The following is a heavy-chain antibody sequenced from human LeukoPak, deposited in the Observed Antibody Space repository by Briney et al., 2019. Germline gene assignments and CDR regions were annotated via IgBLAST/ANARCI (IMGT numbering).Heavy chain of an antibody. V-gene: IGHV3-48*04. CDR2: TSSSSSTI. J-gene: IGHJ6*02. Sequence: GGSLRLSCAAPGFTFSGYDMSWVRQAPGKGLEWVSYTSSSSSTIYYADSVKSRFTISRDNAKNSLYLQMNSLRAEDAPVYYCARLRYSGMDVWGQGTTVTVSS. CDR1: GFTFSGYD. CDR3: ARLRYSGMDV.